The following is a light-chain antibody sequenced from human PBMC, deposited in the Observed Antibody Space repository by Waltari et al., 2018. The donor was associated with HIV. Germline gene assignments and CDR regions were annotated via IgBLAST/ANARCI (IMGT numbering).Light chain of an antibody. J-gene: IGKJ1*01. V-gene: IGKV2-28*01. Sequence: DIVMTQSPLSLPVTPGEPASISCRYSPSPLDSNGYILLDWYLQKPGQSPQLLIYMGSNRASGVPDRFSGRGSGTDFTLKISRVEADDVGVYYCMQALQTPWTFGQGTKVEIK. CDR3: MQALQTPWT. CDR2: MGS. CDR1: PSPLDSNGYIL.